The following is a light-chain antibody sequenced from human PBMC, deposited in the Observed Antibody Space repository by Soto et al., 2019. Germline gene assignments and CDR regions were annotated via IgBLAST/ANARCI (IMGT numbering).Light chain of an antibody. V-gene: IGKV3-15*01. Sequence: LMTQSPATRSLSPGDRATLSCRGSQSVSRKLAWYQKTRCQATRLLIYGASTRATGVPARFSRSGSGTELTLTISSLQSEDFAVYYCQQYNNWPSATFGGGTKVDIK. J-gene: IGKJ4*01. CDR1: QSVSRK. CDR2: GAS. CDR3: QQYNNWPSAT.